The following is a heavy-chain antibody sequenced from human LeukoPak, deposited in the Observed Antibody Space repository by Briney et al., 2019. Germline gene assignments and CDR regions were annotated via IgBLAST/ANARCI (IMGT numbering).Heavy chain of an antibody. V-gene: IGHV3-48*02. J-gene: IGHJ4*02. D-gene: IGHD5-12*01. CDR3: ARDRYGGYERGY. CDR1: GFIFSSYS. Sequence: PGGSLRLSCAASGFIFSSYSMNWVRQAPGKGLEWIAYISGTSRTIYYADSVKGRFTISRDNAKSSLYLQMNSLRDDDTAVYYCARDRYGGYERGYWGQGILVTVSS. CDR2: ISGTSRTI.